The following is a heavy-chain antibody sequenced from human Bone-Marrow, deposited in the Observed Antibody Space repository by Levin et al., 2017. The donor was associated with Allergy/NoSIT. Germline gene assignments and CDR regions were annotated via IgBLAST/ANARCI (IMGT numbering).Heavy chain of an antibody. J-gene: IGHJ6*02. CDR3: ARGYGNPDVLRFLEWFPRWVQLWRPLGYYYGMDV. CDR1: GYTFTSYD. D-gene: IGHD3-3*01. CDR2: MNPNSGNT. V-gene: IGHV1-8*01. Sequence: ASVKVSCKASGYTFTSYDINWVRQATGQGLEWMGWMNPNSGNTGYAQKFQGRVTMTRNTSISTAYMELSSLRSEDTAVYYCARGYGNPDVLRFLEWFPRWVQLWRPLGYYYGMDVWGQGTTVTVSS.